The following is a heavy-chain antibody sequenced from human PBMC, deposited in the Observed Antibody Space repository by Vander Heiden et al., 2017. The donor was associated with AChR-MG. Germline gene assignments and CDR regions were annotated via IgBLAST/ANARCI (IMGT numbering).Heavy chain of an antibody. V-gene: IGHV3-30-3*01. J-gene: IGHJ4*02. CDR3: ARERAYRSYYFDY. CDR2: ISYDGSNK. CDR1: GFTFSSYA. Sequence: QVQLVASGGRVVKPGRSLRLSCAASGFTFSSYAMNWVRQAPGERLEWVAVISYDGSNKYYADSVKGRFTISRDNSKNTLYLQMNSLRAEDTAVYYCARERAYRSYYFDYWGQGTLVTVSS. D-gene: IGHD1-26*01.